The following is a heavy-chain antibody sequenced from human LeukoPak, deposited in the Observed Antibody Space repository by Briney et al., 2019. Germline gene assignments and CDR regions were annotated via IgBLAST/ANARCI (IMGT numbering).Heavy chain of an antibody. D-gene: IGHD2-21*02. J-gene: IGHJ4*02. CDR1: GYTFTGYH. V-gene: IGHV1-2*06. CDR3: ARGTAHRGDY. CDR2: INPNSGDT. Sequence: ASVKVSCKASGYTFTGYHMHWVRQAPGQGLEWMGRINPNSGDTNYAQKFQGRVTMTRDTSISTAYVELSRLRSDDTAVYYCARGTAHRGDYWGQGTLVTVSS.